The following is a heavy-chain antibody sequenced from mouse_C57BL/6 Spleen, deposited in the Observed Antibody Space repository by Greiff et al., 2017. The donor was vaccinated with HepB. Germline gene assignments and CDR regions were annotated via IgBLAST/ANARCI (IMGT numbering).Heavy chain of an antibody. Sequence: QVQLQQSGPELVKPGASVKISCKASGYAFSSSWMNWVKQRPGKGLEWIGRIYPGDGDTNYNGKFKGKATLTADKSSSTAYMQLSSLTSEDSAVYFCARSRSSGPDYWGQGTTLTVSS. D-gene: IGHD3-2*02. CDR1: GYAFSSSW. CDR3: ARSRSSGPDY. V-gene: IGHV1-82*01. CDR2: IYPGDGDT. J-gene: IGHJ2*01.